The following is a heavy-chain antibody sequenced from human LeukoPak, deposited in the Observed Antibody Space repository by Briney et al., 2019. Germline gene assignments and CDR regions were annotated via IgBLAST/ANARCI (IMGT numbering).Heavy chain of an antibody. CDR2: INSDGSST. Sequence: GGSLRLSCAASGFTFSSYWTHWVRQAPGKGLVWVSRINSDGSSTSYADSVKGRFTISRDNAKNTLYLQMNSLRAEDTAVYYCARSDEYYYDSSGYYDPYFDYWGQGTLVTVSS. CDR3: ARSDEYYYDSSGYYDPYFDY. J-gene: IGHJ4*02. D-gene: IGHD3-22*01. V-gene: IGHV3-74*01. CDR1: GFTFSSYW.